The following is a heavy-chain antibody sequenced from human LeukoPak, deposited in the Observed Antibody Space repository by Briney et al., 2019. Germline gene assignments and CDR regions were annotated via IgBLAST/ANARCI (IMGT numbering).Heavy chain of an antibody. CDR2: ISGSGGST. D-gene: IGHD3-10*01. J-gene: IGHJ4*02. CDR1: GFTFSSYA. Sequence: GGSLRLSCAASGFTFSSYAMSWVRQAPGKGLEWVSAISGSGGSTYYADSVKGRFTISRDNSKNTLYLQMNSLRAEDTAVYYCGGVRGVIINWKPPSYWGQGTLVTVSS. V-gene: IGHV3-23*01. CDR3: GGVRGVIINWKPPSY.